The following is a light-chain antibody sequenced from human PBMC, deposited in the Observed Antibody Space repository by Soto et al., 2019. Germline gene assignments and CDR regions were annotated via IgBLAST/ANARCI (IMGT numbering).Light chain of an antibody. CDR1: QSVSSN. Sequence: EILFTQSPATLSLSPGERPTLSCRASQSVSSNLAWYQQKPGQDPRLLIYGASTRATGIPARSSGSGSGTYFTLTITSLEPEDLAVYYCQQRSNSITFGQGTRL. V-gene: IGKV3-11*01. CDR2: GAS. J-gene: IGKJ5*01. CDR3: QQRSNSIT.